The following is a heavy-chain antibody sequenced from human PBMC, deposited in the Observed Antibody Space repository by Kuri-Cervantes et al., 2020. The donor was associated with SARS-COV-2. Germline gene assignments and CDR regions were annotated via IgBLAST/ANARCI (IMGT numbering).Heavy chain of an antibody. CDR2: IYYSGST. CDR1: GCSISSYY. CDR3: ARRGTIFGVATYDY. D-gene: IGHD3-3*01. Sequence: SETLSLTCTVSGCSISSYYWSWIRQPPGKGLEWIGYIYYSGSTNYNPSLKSRVTISVDTFKNQFSLKLSSVTAADTAVYYCARRGTIFGVATYDYWGQGTLVTVSS. J-gene: IGHJ4*02. V-gene: IGHV4-59*01.